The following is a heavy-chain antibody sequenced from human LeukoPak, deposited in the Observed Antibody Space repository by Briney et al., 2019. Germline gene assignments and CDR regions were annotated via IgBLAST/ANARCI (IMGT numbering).Heavy chain of an antibody. J-gene: IGHJ4*02. Sequence: SGGSLRLSCAVSGLTFSSYWMTWVRQAPGMGLEWVATINQDGSAKYYADSVKGRFTIYRDNAKNSLYLQVPSLTDEDTAVYYCATGTHADYWGQGTLVTVSS. V-gene: IGHV3-7*03. CDR1: GLTFSSYW. D-gene: IGHD3/OR15-3a*01. CDR3: ATGTHADY. CDR2: INQDGSAK.